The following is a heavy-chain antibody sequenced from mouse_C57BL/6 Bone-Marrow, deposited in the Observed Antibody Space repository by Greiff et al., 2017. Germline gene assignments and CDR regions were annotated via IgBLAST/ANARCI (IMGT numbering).Heavy chain of an antibody. J-gene: IGHJ2*01. CDR2: IYPGSGNT. Sequence: QVQLQQSGAELVRPGASVKLSCKASGYTFTDYYINWVKQRPGQGLEWIARIYPGSGNTYYNEKFKGKATLTAEKSSSTAYMQLSRLTSEDSAVYVCARWGDYDEVDYWGQGTTLTVSS. D-gene: IGHD2-4*01. CDR3: ARWGDYDEVDY. V-gene: IGHV1-76*01. CDR1: GYTFTDYY.